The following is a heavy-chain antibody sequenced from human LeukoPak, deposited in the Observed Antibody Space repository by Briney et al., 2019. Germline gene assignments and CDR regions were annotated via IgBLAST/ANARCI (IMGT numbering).Heavy chain of an antibody. CDR2: ISGSGGST. D-gene: IGHD2-15*01. V-gene: IGHV3-23*01. CDR1: GFTFSSYA. CDR3: AKVGGGHRALVGYFDY. J-gene: IGHJ4*02. Sequence: PGGSLRLSCAASGFTFSSYAMSWVRQAPGKGLEWVSAISGSGGSTYYADSVKGRFTISRDNSKNTLYLQMNSLRAEDTAVYYCAKVGGGHRALVGYFDYWGQGTLVTVST.